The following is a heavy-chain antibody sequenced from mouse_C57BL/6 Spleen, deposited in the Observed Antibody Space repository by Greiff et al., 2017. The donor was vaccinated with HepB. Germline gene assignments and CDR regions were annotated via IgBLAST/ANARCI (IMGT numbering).Heavy chain of an antibody. J-gene: IGHJ4*01. D-gene: IGHD2-2*01. CDR3: ARSTMVTTYAMDY. V-gene: IGHV2-3*01. CDR1: GFSLTSYG. CDR2: IWGDGST. Sequence: VKVVESGPGLVAPSQSLSITCTVSGFSLTSYGVSWVRQPPGKGLEWLGVIWGDGSTNYHSALISSLSISKDNSKSQVFLKLNSLQTDDTATYYCARSTMVTTYAMDYGGQGTSVTVSS.